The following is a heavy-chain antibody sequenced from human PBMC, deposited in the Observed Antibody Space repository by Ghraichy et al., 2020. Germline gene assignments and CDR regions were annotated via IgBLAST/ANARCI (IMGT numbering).Heavy chain of an antibody. CDR1: GGTFSSYA. J-gene: IGHJ3*01. CDR3: ARGEGTSDAFDR. D-gene: IGHD3-10*01. Sequence: SVKVSCKASGGTFSSYAISWVRQAPGQGLEWMGGIIPIFGTAHYAQKFQGRVTITADEFTSTAYMELSSLRSEDTAVYYCARGEGTSDAFDRWGQGTMVTVSS. V-gene: IGHV1-69*13. CDR2: IIPIFGTA.